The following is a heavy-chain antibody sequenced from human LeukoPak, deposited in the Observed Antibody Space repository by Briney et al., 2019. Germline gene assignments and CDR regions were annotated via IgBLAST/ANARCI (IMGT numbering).Heavy chain of an antibody. CDR2: IYYSGST. V-gene: IGHV4-59*01. J-gene: IGHJ5*02. Sequence: SETLSLTCTVSGGSISSYYWSWIRQPPGKGLEWIGYIYYSGSTNYNPSLKSRVTISVDTSKNQFSLKLSSVTAAYTAVYYCATDQISRFDPWGQGTLVTVSS. CDR3: ATDQISRFDP. CDR1: GGSISSYY.